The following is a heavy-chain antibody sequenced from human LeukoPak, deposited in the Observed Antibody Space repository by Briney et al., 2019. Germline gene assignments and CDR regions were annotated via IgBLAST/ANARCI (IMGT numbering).Heavy chain of an antibody. D-gene: IGHD3-10*01. CDR1: GYNYINYW. CDR3: ARQPGAGWFDP. Sequence: GESLRISCKGSGYNYINYWISWVRQMPGKGLEWMAIINPGDSDTRYSPSFQGQVTISADKSISTVYLQWGSLKASDTAMYYCARQPGAGWFDPWGQGTLVTVSS. J-gene: IGHJ5*02. V-gene: IGHV5-51*01. CDR2: INPGDSDT.